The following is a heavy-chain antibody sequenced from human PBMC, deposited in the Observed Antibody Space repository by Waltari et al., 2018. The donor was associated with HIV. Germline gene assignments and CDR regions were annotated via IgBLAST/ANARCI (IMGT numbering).Heavy chain of an antibody. CDR1: GFTFMSYG. CDR3: AKDRNSNSCYSIDY. Sequence: QVQLVESGGGVVQPGRSLRLSCAASGFTFMSYGIHWFRQAPGKGLEWVAVISHDENYKYYADSVKGRFTISRDNSKNTVYLQMNSLRGEDTAVYSCAKDRNSNSCYSIDYWGQGTLVTVSS. D-gene: IGHD2-15*01. V-gene: IGHV3-30*18. CDR2: ISHDENYK. J-gene: IGHJ4*02.